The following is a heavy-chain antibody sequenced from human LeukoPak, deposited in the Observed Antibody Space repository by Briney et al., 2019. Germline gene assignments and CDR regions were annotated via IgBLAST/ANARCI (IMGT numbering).Heavy chain of an antibody. CDR1: GYTFTSYD. D-gene: IGHD3-10*01. Sequence: ASVKVSCEASGYTFTSYDINWVRQATGQGLEWMGWMNPNSGNTGYAQRFQGRVTMTRNTSISTAYMELSSLRSEDTAVYYCARDVWFGELLYPRDYYYYGMDVWGQGTTVTVSS. CDR2: MNPNSGNT. CDR3: ARDVWFGELLYPRDYYYYGMDV. V-gene: IGHV1-8*01. J-gene: IGHJ6*02.